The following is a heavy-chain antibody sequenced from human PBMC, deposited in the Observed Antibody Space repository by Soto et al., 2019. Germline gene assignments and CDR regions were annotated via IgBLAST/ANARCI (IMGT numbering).Heavy chain of an antibody. CDR3: AKSSREEWMGFDS. CDR2: ISGSGGST. D-gene: IGHD3-3*01. J-gene: IGHJ4*02. V-gene: IGHV3-23*01. CDR1: GFTFGNYA. Sequence: EVQLLESGGGLLQPGGSLRLSCAASGFTFGNYAMSWVRQAPGEGLEWVSAISGSGGSTYYADSVKGRFTISRDNSKNTLYLQMNSLRAEDTAVDYCAKSSREEWMGFDSWGQGTLVTVSS.